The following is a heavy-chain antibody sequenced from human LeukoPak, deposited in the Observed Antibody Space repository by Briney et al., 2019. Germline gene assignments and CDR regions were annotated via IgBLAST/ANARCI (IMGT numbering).Heavy chain of an antibody. CDR3: ARVYYDSSGYYFDY. Sequence: PGGSLRLSCAASGFTVSSNYMSWVRQAPGKGLEWVSVIYSGGSTYYADSVKGRFTISRDNSKNTLYLQMNSLRAEDTAVYYCARVYYDSSGYYFDYWGQGTLVTVSS. CDR2: IYSGGST. CDR1: GFTVSSNY. J-gene: IGHJ4*02. D-gene: IGHD3-22*01. V-gene: IGHV3-53*01.